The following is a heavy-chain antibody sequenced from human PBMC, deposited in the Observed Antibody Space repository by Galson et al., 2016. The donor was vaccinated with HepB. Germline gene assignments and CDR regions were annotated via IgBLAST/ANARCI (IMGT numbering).Heavy chain of an antibody. J-gene: IGHJ4*02. V-gene: IGHV3-74*01. CDR1: GFNLADYW. D-gene: IGHD2-15*01. Sequence: SLRLSCAASGFNLADYWMHWVRQVPGKGLVWASRIDSDGRNIKYADSVEGRFIISRDNAKNTLYLQLNSVRVDDTAVYFCARGPSSAHYYFDYWGQGALVAVSS. CDR3: ARGPSSAHYYFDY. CDR2: IDSDGRNI.